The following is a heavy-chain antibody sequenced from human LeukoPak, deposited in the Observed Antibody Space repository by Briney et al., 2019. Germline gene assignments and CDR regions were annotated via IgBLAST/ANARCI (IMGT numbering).Heavy chain of an antibody. CDR3: AKDGSGYYYGTYYYYGMDV. D-gene: IGHD3-22*01. CDR2: INQDGSEK. J-gene: IGHJ6*02. CDR1: GITFSRFW. V-gene: IGHV3-7*03. Sequence: PGGSLRLSCAASGITFSRFWMSWVRQAPGKGLQWVANINQDGSEKHYVDSVKGRFTISRDNAENSLYLQMNSLRAEDTAVYYCAKDGSGYYYGTYYYYGMDVWGQGTTVTVSS.